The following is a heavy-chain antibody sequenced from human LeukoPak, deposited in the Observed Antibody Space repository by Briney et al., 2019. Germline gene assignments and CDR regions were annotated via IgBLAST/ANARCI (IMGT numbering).Heavy chain of an antibody. D-gene: IGHD1-26*01. J-gene: IGHJ4*02. V-gene: IGHV1-69*06. Sequence: GASVKVSCKASGGTFSSYAISWVRQAPGQGLEWMGGIIPIFGTANYAQKFQGRVTITADKSTSTAYMELSSLRSDDTAVYYCARLGSYHYTSDYWGQGTLVTVSS. CDR1: GGTFSSYA. CDR3: ARLGSYHYTSDY. CDR2: IIPIFGTA.